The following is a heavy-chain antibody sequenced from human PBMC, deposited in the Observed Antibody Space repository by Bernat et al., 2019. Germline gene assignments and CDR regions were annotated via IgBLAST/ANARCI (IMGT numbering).Heavy chain of an antibody. Sequence: EVQLVESGGGLIQPGGSLRLSCAASGFTVSSNYMSWVRQAPGKWLEWVSVIYSGGSTYYADSVKGRFTISRYNSKNTLYLQMNSLRAEDTAVYYCARVSDSSYKPAVHYWGQGTLVTVSS. D-gene: IGHD4-11*01. V-gene: IGHV3-53*01. CDR1: GFTVSSNY. CDR3: ARVSDSSYKPAVHY. J-gene: IGHJ4*02. CDR2: IYSGGST.